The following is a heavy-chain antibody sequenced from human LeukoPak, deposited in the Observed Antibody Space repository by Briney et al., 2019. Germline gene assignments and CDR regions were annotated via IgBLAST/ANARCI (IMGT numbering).Heavy chain of an antibody. CDR2: ISSSGTTI. Sequence: PGGSLRRSSAASGFTFSYLYMIWLRQGPGKGREGVSYISSSGTTIYYAVSVKGRFTISRDNAKNSLYLQMHSLRAEDTAVYYCAREKVRRYGSGSSGFDYWGQGTLVTVSS. CDR3: AREKVRRYGSGSSGFDY. D-gene: IGHD3-10*01. CDR1: GFTFSYLY. V-gene: IGHV3-11*04. J-gene: IGHJ4*02.